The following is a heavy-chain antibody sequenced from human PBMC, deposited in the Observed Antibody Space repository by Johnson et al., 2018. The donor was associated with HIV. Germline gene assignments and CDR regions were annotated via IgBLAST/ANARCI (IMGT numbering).Heavy chain of an antibody. CDR2: IKQDGSEK. J-gene: IGHJ3*02. CDR1: GFTFSNYW. Sequence: VRLVESGGGLVQPGGSLRLSCAASGFTFSNYWMHWVRLAPGKGLEWVANIKQDGSEKYYVDSVKGRFTISRGNAKNSLYLQMNSLRAEDTAVYYCARDGVVVVPGGWGAFDIWGQGTLVTVSS. D-gene: IGHD2-15*01. V-gene: IGHV3-7*01. CDR3: ARDGVVVVPGGWGAFDI.